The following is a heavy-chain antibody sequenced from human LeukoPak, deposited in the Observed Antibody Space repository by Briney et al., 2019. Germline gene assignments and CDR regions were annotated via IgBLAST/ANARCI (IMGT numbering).Heavy chain of an antibody. Sequence: SVKVSCKASGGTFSSYAISWVRQAPGQGLEWMGGIIPIFGTANYAQKFQGRVTITADESTSTAYMELSSLRSEDTAVYYCARFYYDSSGDNWFDPWGQGTLVTVSS. CDR2: IIPIFGTA. CDR3: ARFYYDSSGDNWFDP. V-gene: IGHV1-69*13. D-gene: IGHD3-22*01. CDR1: GGTFSSYA. J-gene: IGHJ5*02.